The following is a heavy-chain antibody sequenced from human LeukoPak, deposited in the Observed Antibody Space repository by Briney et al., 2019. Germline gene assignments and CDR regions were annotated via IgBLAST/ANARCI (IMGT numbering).Heavy chain of an antibody. CDR1: GFTSSSYE. J-gene: IGHJ4*02. CDR2: ISSSGKTI. Sequence: GGSLRLSCEASGFTSSSYEMNWVPQAPGKGLEWVSYISSSGKTIYYADSTKGRFTFPRDNAKNSLYLQMNSLRGEDTAVYYCATTSIAAAVPGCFDYWGQGTLVTVFS. D-gene: IGHD6-13*01. CDR3: ATTSIAAAVPGCFDY. V-gene: IGHV3-48*03.